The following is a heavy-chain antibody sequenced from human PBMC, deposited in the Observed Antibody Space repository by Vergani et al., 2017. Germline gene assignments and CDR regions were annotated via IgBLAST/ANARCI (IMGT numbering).Heavy chain of an antibody. D-gene: IGHD3-22*01. CDR3: AGAGDYDSSGYYYDYYYYYMDV. CDR2: ISSSSSYI. V-gene: IGHV3-21*01. CDR1: GFTFSSYS. Sequence: EVQLVESGGGLVKPGGSLRLSCAASGFTFSSYSMNWVRQAPGKGLEWVSSISSSSSYIYYADPVKGRFTISGDNAKNSLYLQMNSLRAEDTAVYYCAGAGDYDSSGYYYDYYYYYMDVWGKGTTVTVSS. J-gene: IGHJ6*03.